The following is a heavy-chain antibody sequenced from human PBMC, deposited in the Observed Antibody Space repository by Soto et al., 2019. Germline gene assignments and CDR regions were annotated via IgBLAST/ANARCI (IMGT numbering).Heavy chain of an antibody. J-gene: IGHJ6*02. V-gene: IGHV1-3*01. CDR1: GYTFTSYA. D-gene: IGHD3-3*01. Sequence: QVQLVQSGAEVKKPGASVKVSCKASGYTFTSYAMHWVRQAPGQRLEWMGWINAGNGNTKYSQKFQGRVTITRDTSASTAYMELSSLRSEDTAVYYCARVNTIFGVVMYYYYYGMDVWGQGTTVTVSS. CDR3: ARVNTIFGVVMYYYYYGMDV. CDR2: INAGNGNT.